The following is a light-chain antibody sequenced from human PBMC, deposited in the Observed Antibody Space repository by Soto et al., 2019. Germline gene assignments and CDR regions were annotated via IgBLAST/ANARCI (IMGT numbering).Light chain of an antibody. V-gene: IGKV1-39*01. CDR1: QSISSY. CDR2: AAS. CDR3: QQYYSYPRT. J-gene: IGKJ1*01. Sequence: DIQMTQSPSSLSASVGDRVTITCRASQSISSYLNWYQQKPGKAPKLLIYAASSLQSGVPSRFSGSGSGTDFTLTISCLQSEDLATYYCQQYYSYPRTFGQGTKVDIK.